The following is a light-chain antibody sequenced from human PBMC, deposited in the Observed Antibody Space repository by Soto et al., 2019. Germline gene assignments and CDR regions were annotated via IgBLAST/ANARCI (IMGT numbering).Light chain of an antibody. CDR1: QSVSSNY. CDR2: GAS. V-gene: IGKV3-20*01. CDR3: LQNGDSPPT. J-gene: IGKJ3*01. Sequence: SPASLSLSAPESATLSCRARQSVSSNYLGWYQQKPGQAPRLLIYGASSRGADIPDRFSGSGSGTDFTLTISSLQPEDFAMYYCLQNGDSPPTFGPGTKVDIK.